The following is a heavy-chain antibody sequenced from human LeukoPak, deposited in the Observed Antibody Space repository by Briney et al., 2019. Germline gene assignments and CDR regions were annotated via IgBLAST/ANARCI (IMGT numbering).Heavy chain of an antibody. Sequence: PGGSLRLSCAASGFTFNAYAMSWVRQAPGKGLEWVSGIGGSGSSTYYAESVKGRFTISRDNSKNTLYLQMNGLRAEDTAAYYCAKAVDDYFFDYWGQGTLVTVSS. D-gene: IGHD2-21*02. CDR3: AKAVDDYFFDY. CDR2: IGGSGSST. J-gene: IGHJ4*02. V-gene: IGHV3-23*01. CDR1: GFTFNAYA.